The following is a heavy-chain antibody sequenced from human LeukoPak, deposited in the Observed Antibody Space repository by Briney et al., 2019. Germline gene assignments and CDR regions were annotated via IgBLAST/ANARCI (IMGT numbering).Heavy chain of an antibody. Sequence: TSETLSLTCAVSGGSLSSYYWSWIRQPPGKGLEWVGYIYYSGSNNYNPSLKSRVTISVDTSKNQFSLKLSSVTAADTAVYYCARTLLPTRGFRPYYFDYWGQGTLVTVSS. CDR3: ARTLLPTRGFRPYYFDY. CDR1: GGSLSSYY. V-gene: IGHV4-59*01. CDR2: IYYSGSN. J-gene: IGHJ4*02. D-gene: IGHD2-15*01.